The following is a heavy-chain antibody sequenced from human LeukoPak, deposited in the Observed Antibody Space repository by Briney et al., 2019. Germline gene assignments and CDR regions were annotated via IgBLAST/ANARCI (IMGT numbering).Heavy chain of an antibody. CDR3: ARDEYFWSGYYTGY. Sequence: QPGGSLRLSCAASGFTFSSYWMSWVRQAPGKGLEWVANIKQDGSEKYYVDSVKGRFTISRDNAKNSLYLQMNSLRAEDTAVYYCARDEYFWSGYYTGYWGQGTLVTVSS. J-gene: IGHJ4*02. V-gene: IGHV3-7*01. CDR2: IKQDGSEK. CDR1: GFTFSSYW. D-gene: IGHD3-3*01.